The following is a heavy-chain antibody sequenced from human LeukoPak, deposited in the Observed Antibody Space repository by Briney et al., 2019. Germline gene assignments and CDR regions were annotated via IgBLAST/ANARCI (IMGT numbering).Heavy chain of an antibody. CDR2: ISSSSSTI. CDR1: GFTFSSYG. V-gene: IGHV3-48*01. J-gene: IGHJ6*03. D-gene: IGHD2-2*01. Sequence: GGSLRLSCAASGFTFSSYGMHWVRQAPGKGLEWVSYISSSSSTIYYADSVKGRFTISRDNAKNSLYLQMNSLRAEDTAVYYCAKDSRYCSSTSCYFTLYYMDVWGKGTTVTVSS. CDR3: AKDSRYCSSTSCYFTLYYMDV.